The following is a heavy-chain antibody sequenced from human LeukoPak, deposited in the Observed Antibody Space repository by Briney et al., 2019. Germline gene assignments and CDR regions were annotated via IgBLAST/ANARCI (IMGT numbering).Heavy chain of an antibody. CDR2: IKQDGSEK. J-gene: IGHJ4*02. CDR3: VGGLGFLPDY. CDR1: GGSISSSNYY. D-gene: IGHD3-16*01. V-gene: IGHV3-7*01. Sequence: ETLSLTCTVSGGSISSSNYYWGWIRQPPGKGLEWVANIKQDGSEKYYVDSVKGRFTISRDNTKNSVYLQMNSLRAEDTALYYCVGGLGFLPDYWGQGTLVTVSS.